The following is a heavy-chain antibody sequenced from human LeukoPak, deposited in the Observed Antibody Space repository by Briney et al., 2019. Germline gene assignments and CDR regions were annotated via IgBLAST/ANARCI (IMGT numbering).Heavy chain of an antibody. CDR2: ISGSGGST. CDR3: AKVGSSSWYDYYYYMDV. CDR1: GFTFSSYA. D-gene: IGHD6-13*01. V-gene: IGHV3-23*01. J-gene: IGHJ6*03. Sequence: PGGSLRLSCAASGFTFSSYAMSWVRQAPGKGLEWVSAISGSGGSTYYADSVKGRFTIPRDNSKNTLYLQMNSLRAEDTAVYYCAKVGSSSWYDYYYYMDVWGKGTTVTVSS.